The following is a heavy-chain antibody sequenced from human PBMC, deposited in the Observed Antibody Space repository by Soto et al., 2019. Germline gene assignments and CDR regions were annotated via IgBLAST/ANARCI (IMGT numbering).Heavy chain of an antibody. D-gene: IGHD1-26*01. CDR1: GFTVSSNY. Sequence: EVQLVESGGGLVQPGGSLRLSCAASGFTVSSNYMSWVRQAPGKGLEWVSVIYSGGSTYYADSVKGRFTISRDNSKNTLYLQMTSLRAEDTAVYYCARDLLREDTLGRGGDYWGQGTLVTVSS. V-gene: IGHV3-66*01. CDR2: IYSGGST. CDR3: ARDLLREDTLGRGGDY. J-gene: IGHJ4*02.